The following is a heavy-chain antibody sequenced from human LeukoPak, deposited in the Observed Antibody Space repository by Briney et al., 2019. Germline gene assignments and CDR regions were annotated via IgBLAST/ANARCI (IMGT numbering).Heavy chain of an antibody. J-gene: IGHJ3*02. V-gene: IGHV3-11*04. D-gene: IGHD4-17*01. CDR2: ISSSGSTI. CDR1: GFTFSDYY. CDR3: ARYGDYIPDDAFDI. Sequence: GGSLRLSCAASGFTFSDYYMSWIRQAPGKGLEWVSYISSSGSTIYYADSVKGRFTISRDNAKNSLYLQMNSLRAEDTAVYYCARYGDYIPDDAFDIWGQGTMVTVSS.